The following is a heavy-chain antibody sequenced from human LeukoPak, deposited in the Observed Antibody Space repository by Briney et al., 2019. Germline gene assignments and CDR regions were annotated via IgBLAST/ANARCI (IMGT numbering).Heavy chain of an antibody. Sequence: SETLSLTCTVSGGSISSSSYYWGWIRQPPGKGLEWIGSIYYSGSTYYNPSLKSRVTISVDTSKNQFSLKLSSVTAADTAVYYCARDFYSSGRTPTEFDYWGQGTLVTVSS. V-gene: IGHV4-39*07. CDR2: IYYSGST. CDR1: GGSISSSSYY. D-gene: IGHD6-19*01. CDR3: ARDFYSSGRTPTEFDY. J-gene: IGHJ4*02.